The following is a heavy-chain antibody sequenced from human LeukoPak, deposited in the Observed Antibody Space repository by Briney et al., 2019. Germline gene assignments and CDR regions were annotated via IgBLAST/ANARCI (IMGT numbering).Heavy chain of an antibody. D-gene: IGHD3-22*01. V-gene: IGHV1-3*01. Sequence: GASVKVSCKASGYSFTDYAMHWVRQAPGQRLEWMGWINAANGSTKYSQKFQGRVTITRDTSAGRAYMELSSLRSEDTAVYYCAGTYYYDSSGYYPAFDYWGQGTLVTVSS. J-gene: IGHJ4*02. CDR1: GYSFTDYA. CDR3: AGTYYYDSSGYYPAFDY. CDR2: INAANGST.